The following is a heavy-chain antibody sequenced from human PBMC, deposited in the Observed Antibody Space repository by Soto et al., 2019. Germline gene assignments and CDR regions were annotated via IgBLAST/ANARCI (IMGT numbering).Heavy chain of an antibody. CDR1: GFRFPSHW. CDR2: IYPGDSDT. Sequence: GEPLKISCQGSGFRFPSHWIGLLRQLPGKGLEWMGIIYPGDSDTRYSPSFQGQVTISADKSISTAYLQWSSLKASDTAMYYCARTANDYYGMDVWGQGTTVT. J-gene: IGHJ6*02. D-gene: IGHD2-21*02. CDR3: ARTANDYYGMDV. V-gene: IGHV5-51*01.